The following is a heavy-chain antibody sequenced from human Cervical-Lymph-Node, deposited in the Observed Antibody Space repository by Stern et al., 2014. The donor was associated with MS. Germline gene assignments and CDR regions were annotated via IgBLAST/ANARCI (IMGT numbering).Heavy chain of an antibody. V-gene: IGHV1-69*01. CDR1: GGTFSSYT. J-gene: IGHJ5*02. D-gene: IGHD6-13*01. Sequence: QVQLVQSGAEVKKPGSSVKVSCKASGGTFSSYTISWVRQAPGQGLEWMGGIIPIFRTPNYAQKFQGRVTITADESTSTVYMELSSLRSEDTAVYYCARDRMSIAAAGTSWFDPWGQGTLVTVSS. CDR2: IIPIFRTP. CDR3: ARDRMSIAAAGTSWFDP.